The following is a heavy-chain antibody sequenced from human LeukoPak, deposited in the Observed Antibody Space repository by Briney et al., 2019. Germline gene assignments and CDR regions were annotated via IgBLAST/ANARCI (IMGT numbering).Heavy chain of an antibody. CDR1: GFTFSTYA. J-gene: IGHJ4*02. V-gene: IGHV3-30*04. CDR2: ISYDGSNK. CDR3: ARDPPYCSSTSCSMGVDY. Sequence: PGKSLRLSCAASGFTFSTYAMYWVRQAPGKGLEWVALISYDGSNKYNADSVKGRFTISRDNAKNSLYLQMNSLRAEDTAVYYCARDPPYCSSTSCSMGVDYWGQGTLVTVSS. D-gene: IGHD2-2*01.